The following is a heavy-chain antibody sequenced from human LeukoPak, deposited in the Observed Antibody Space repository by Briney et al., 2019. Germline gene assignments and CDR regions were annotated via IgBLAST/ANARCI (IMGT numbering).Heavy chain of an antibody. CDR1: GYTFTSYG. Sequence: ASVKVSCKASGYTFTSYGISWVRQAPGQGLEWMGWISAYNGNTNYAQKLQGRVTMTGDTSTDTAYMELSSLRSEDTAVYYCATTIRADFWSGYWHYWGQGTLVTVSS. CDR3: ATTIRADFWSGYWHY. V-gene: IGHV1-18*01. CDR2: ISAYNGNT. J-gene: IGHJ4*02. D-gene: IGHD3-3*01.